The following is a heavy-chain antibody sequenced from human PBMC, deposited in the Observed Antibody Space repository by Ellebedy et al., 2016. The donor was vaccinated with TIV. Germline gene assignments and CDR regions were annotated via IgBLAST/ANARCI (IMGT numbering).Heavy chain of an antibody. V-gene: IGHV3-23*01. CDR3: AKDNEFSSSWYSPVDTFDI. CDR2: VSGSDGSV. Sequence: GESLKISXAASGFTFSSYSMTWIRQAPGKGPEWDSTVSGSDGSVHYTDSVKGRFTISRDNSKNTLYLQMRSLRAEDSAVYYCAKDNEFSSSWYSPVDTFDIWGQGTTVTVSS. D-gene: IGHD6-13*01. CDR1: GFTFSSYS. J-gene: IGHJ3*02.